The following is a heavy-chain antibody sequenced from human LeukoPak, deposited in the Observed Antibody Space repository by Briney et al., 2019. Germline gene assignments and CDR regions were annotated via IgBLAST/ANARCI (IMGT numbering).Heavy chain of an antibody. J-gene: IGHJ4*02. CDR2: IIPISGTA. V-gene: IGHV1-69*01. CDR3: ARDVYSSGWRYYFDY. D-gene: IGHD6-19*01. Sequence: GSSVKVSCKASGGTFSSYAISWVRQAPGQGLEWMGGIIPISGTANYAQKFQGRVTITADESTSTAYMELSSLRSEDTAVYYCARDVYSSGWRYYFDYWGQGTLVTVSS. CDR1: GGTFSSYA.